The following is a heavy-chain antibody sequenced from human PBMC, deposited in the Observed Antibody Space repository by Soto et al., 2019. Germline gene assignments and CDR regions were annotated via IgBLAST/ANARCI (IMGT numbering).Heavy chain of an antibody. Sequence: EVQLVESGGGLVKPGGSLRLSCVASGFTFSTYTMNWVRQTPGRGLEWVSSISSSSSYIYYAYSVKGRFTISRDNAKNSLYLQMNRLRAEDTAVYYCASSITIFGVPFDYWGQGSLVTVSS. D-gene: IGHD3-3*01. V-gene: IGHV3-21*01. CDR1: GFTFSTYT. CDR2: ISSSSSYI. CDR3: ASSITIFGVPFDY. J-gene: IGHJ4*02.